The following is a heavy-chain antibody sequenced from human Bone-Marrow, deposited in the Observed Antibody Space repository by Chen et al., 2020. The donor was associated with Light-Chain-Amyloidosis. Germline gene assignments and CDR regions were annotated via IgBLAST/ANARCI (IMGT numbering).Heavy chain of an antibody. CDR2: INHSGRT. D-gene: IGHD6-6*01. CDR3: ARGHSNGYSSSAQRRNWFDP. CDR1: GGSFIVSY. V-gene: IGHV4-34*01. Sequence: VQLQQWRAGLLKPSDTLSLTCAVYGGSFIVSYWSWISQPPWQGLEWIGEINHSGRTNYNASLKSRVTISVDTSKNQFSLKLSSVTAADTAVYYCARGHSNGYSSSAQRRNWFDPWCQGTLVTVSS. J-gene: IGHJ5*02.